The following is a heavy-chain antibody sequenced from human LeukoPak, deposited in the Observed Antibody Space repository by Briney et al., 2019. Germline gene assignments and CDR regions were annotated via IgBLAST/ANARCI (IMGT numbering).Heavy chain of an antibody. CDR2: MNPNSGNT. J-gene: IGHJ4*02. V-gene: IGHV1-8*01. Sequence: ASVKVSCKASGYTFTSYDINWVRQATGQGLEWMGWMNPNSGNTGYAQKFQGRVTMTRNTSISTAYMELSSLRSEDTAVYYCTRVSSGWNYYFDYWGQGTLVTVSS. D-gene: IGHD6-19*01. CDR3: TRVSSGWNYYFDY. CDR1: GYTFTSYD.